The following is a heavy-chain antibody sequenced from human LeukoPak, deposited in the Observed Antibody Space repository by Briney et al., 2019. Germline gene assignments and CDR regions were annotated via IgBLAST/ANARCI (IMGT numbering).Heavy chain of an antibody. V-gene: IGHV4-34*01. D-gene: IGHD3-10*01. CDR3: ARRQRLWFGETSWFDP. J-gene: IGHJ5*02. Sequence: PSETLSLTCAVYGGSFSGYYWSWIRQPPGKGLEWIGEINHSGSTTYNPSLKSRVTISVDTSKNQFSLKLSSVTAADTAVYYCARRQRLWFGETSWFDPWGQGTLVTVSS. CDR1: GGSFSGYY. CDR2: INHSGST.